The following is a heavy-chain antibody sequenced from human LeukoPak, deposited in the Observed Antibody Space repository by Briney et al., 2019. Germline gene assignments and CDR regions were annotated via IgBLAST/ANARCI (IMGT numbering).Heavy chain of an antibody. CDR1: GFTFSTYT. CDR2: ITSSSSYI. Sequence: GESLRLSCAASGFTFSTYTMNWVRQAPGKGLEWVSSITSSSSYIYYADSVKGRFTISRDNAKNSLYLQMNSLRVEDTAVYYCARHVVAVGFDYWGQGTLVTVSS. D-gene: IGHD3-22*01. V-gene: IGHV3-21*01. J-gene: IGHJ4*02. CDR3: ARHVVAVGFDY.